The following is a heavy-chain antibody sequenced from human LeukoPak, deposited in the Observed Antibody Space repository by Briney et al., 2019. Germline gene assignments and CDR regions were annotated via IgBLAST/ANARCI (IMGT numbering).Heavy chain of an antibody. D-gene: IGHD1-20*01. CDR3: ARRYRNWNDEDDAFAI. Sequence: SETLSLTCTVSGGSISSYYWSWIRQPPGKGLEWIGYIYYSGSTNYNPSLKSRVTISVDTSKNQFSLKLSSVTAADTAVYYCARRYRNWNDEDDAFAIWGQGTMVTVSS. CDR2: IYYSGST. CDR1: GGSISSYY. V-gene: IGHV4-59*08. J-gene: IGHJ3*02.